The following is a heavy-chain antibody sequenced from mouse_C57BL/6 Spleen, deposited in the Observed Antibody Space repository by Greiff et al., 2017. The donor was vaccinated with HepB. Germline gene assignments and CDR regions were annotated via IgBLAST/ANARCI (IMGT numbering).Heavy chain of an antibody. Sequence: EVQLQQSGPGLVKPSQSLSLTCSVTGYSITSGYYWNWIRQFPGNKLEWMGYISYDGSNNYNPSLKNRISITRDTSKNQFFLKLNSVTTEDTATYYCAGNYDYWGQGTTLTVSS. D-gene: IGHD2-1*01. CDR1: GYSITSGYY. CDR2: ISYDGSN. CDR3: AGNYDY. V-gene: IGHV3-6*01. J-gene: IGHJ2*01.